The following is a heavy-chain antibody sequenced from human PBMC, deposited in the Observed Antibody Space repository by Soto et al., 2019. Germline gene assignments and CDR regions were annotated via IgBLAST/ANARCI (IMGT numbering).Heavy chain of an antibody. D-gene: IGHD3-22*01. Sequence: ASLNVSCKISGYTLTELSMHWLRQAPGKGIEWMVGFDPEDGEKIYAQKLQGRVTMTEDTSKDTAYMELSSLRSEDTGVYYWATSLLKVSSGYYNDAFDIWGHGTIVTVSS. CDR1: GYTLTELS. V-gene: IGHV1-24*01. CDR3: ATSLLKVSSGYYNDAFDI. J-gene: IGHJ3*02. CDR2: FDPEDGEK.